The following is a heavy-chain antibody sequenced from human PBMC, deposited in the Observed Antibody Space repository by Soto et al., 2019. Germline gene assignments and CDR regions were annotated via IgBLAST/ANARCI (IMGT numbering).Heavy chain of an antibody. J-gene: IGHJ4*02. CDR2: IYYSGTT. Sequence: SETLSLTCTVSGGSISSTSSYWVWIRQPPGKGLEWIGSIYYSGTTYYNPSLKSRVTISVDTSNNQFSLKLSSVTAADTAVYYCARHWTGYDFNYWGQGTLVTVSS. D-gene: IGHD5-12*01. CDR1: GGSISSTSSY. V-gene: IGHV4-39*01. CDR3: ARHWTGYDFNY.